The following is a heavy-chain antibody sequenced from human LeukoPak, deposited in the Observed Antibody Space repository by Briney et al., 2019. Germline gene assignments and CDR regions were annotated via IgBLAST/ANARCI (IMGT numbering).Heavy chain of an antibody. Sequence: SETLSLTCTVSGGSISSDSYFWGWIRQPPGQGLQWIGSIYYSGSTYYNPSLKSRVTISVDTSKNQFSLKLSSVTAADTAVYYCARPHIGGSDLTDFDYWGQGTLVTVSS. CDR1: GGSISSDSYF. CDR3: ARPHIGGSDLTDFDY. J-gene: IGHJ4*02. D-gene: IGHD1-26*01. V-gene: IGHV4-39*01. CDR2: IYYSGST.